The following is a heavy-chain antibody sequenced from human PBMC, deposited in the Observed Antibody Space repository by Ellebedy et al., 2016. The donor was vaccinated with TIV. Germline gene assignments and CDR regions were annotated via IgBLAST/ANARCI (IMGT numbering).Heavy chain of an antibody. D-gene: IGHD2-21*02. CDR1: GSIFSGSW. Sequence: GESLKISCAASGSIFSGSWMTWVRQALGKGLEWVANINQDGSDEYYVDSVKGRFTISRDNAKNSLYLQMNSLRAEDTAMYYCARDVAPVGQVTFDCWGQGTLVTVSS. V-gene: IGHV3-7*03. J-gene: IGHJ4*02. CDR3: ARDVAPVGQVTFDC. CDR2: INQDGSDE.